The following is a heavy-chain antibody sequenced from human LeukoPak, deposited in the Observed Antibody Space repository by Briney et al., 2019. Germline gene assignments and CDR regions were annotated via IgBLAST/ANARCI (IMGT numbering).Heavy chain of an antibody. J-gene: IGHJ1*01. Sequence: SVKVSCKASGYTFAAYYMYWVRQAPGQGLEWMGWISPNNGDTDYAQKFQGRVRMTTDTSISTAYMDLSRLTSNDTAMYYCAREGPLSSIKHWGQGTLVTVSS. CDR2: ISPNNGDT. CDR1: GYTFAAYY. V-gene: IGHV1-2*02. CDR3: AREGPLSSIKH. D-gene: IGHD5-12*01.